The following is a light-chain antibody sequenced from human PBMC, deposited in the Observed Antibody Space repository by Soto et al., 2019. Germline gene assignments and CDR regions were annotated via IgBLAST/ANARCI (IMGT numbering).Light chain of an antibody. CDR1: QSVSSSF. J-gene: IGKJ1*01. Sequence: EIVLTQSPGTLSLSPGERATLSYRANQSVSSSFLAWYQQKPGQAPRLLIYGASSRATGIPDRFSGSGSGTDFTLTISRLEPEDFAVYYCQQYDSSPWTFGQGTKVEIK. V-gene: IGKV3-20*01. CDR2: GAS. CDR3: QQYDSSPWT.